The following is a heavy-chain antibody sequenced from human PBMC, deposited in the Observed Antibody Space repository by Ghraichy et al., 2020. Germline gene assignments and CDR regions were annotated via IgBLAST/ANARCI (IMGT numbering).Heavy chain of an antibody. CDR3: ARHRGWSDYYYYYGVDV. CDR1: GGSISSSSYY. D-gene: IGHD2-15*01. J-gene: IGHJ6*02. V-gene: IGHV4-39*01. Sequence: SETLSLTCTVSGGSISSSSYYCGWIRQPPGKGLEWIGSIYYSGSTYYNPSLKSRVTISVDTSKNQFSLKLSSVTAADTAVYYCARHRGWSDYYYYYGVDVWGQGTTVTVSS. CDR2: IYYSGST.